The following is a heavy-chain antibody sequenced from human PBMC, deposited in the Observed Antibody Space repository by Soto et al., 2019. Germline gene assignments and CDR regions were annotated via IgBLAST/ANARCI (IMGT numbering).Heavy chain of an antibody. J-gene: IGHJ6*02. CDR1: GYSFTSYW. CDR3: ARERMAVAENYYGMDV. Sequence: GESLKISCKGSGYSFTSYWISWVRQMPGKGLEWMGRIDPSDSYTNYSPSFQGHVTISADKSISTAYLQWSSLKASDTAMYYCARERMAVAENYYGMDVWGQGTTVTVSS. CDR2: IDPSDSYT. V-gene: IGHV5-10-1*01. D-gene: IGHD6-19*01.